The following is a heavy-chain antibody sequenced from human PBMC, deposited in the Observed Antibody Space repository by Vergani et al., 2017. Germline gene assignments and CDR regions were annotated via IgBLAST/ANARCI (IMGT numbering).Heavy chain of an antibody. D-gene: IGHD2-2*01. Sequence: QVQLQQWGAGLLKPSETLSLTCAVYGGSFSGYYWSWIRQPPGKGLEWIGEINHSGSTNYNPSLKSRVTISVDTSKNQFSLKLSSVTAADTAVYYCARDGVVVPAATWLDYYMDVWGKGTTVTVSS. CDR3: ARDGVVVPAATWLDYYMDV. J-gene: IGHJ6*03. CDR1: GGSFSGYY. V-gene: IGHV4-34*01. CDR2: INHSGST.